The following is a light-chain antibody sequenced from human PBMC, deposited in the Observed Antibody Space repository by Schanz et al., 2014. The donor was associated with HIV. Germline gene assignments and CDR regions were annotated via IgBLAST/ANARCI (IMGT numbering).Light chain of an antibody. V-gene: IGKV3-20*01. Sequence: EIVLTQSPGTLSLSPGEGATLSCRASQSVSNNYLAWYQQKHGQAPRLLIYDVSTRATGIPARFSGSGSGTEFTLTISNLQSEDFAVYYCQHYGTSFTFGPGTKVDIK. CDR3: QHYGTSFT. J-gene: IGKJ3*01. CDR1: QSVSNNY. CDR2: DVS.